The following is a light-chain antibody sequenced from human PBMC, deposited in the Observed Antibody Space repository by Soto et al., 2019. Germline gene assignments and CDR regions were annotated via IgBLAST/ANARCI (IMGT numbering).Light chain of an antibody. V-gene: IGKV3-20*01. J-gene: IGKJ2*01. CDR3: QQYGTSPYT. CDR2: GAS. Sequence: ETVLTQSPGTLSLSPGERANLSCRASQSVRNNYLAWYQQKPGQAPRLLIYGASGRATGTPDRFSGSGSGTDFTLTISRLEPEDFAVYYCQQYGTSPYTFGQGTNLEI. CDR1: QSVRNNY.